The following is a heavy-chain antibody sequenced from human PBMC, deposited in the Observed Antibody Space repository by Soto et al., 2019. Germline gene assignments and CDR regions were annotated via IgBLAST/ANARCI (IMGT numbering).Heavy chain of an antibody. V-gene: IGHV3-49*04. CDR3: TSGILGHSGY. J-gene: IGHJ4*02. CDR2: IRSKADGGMT. D-gene: IGHD1-20*01. Sequence: PGGSLRLSCTVFGLTVGDHAMSWVRHAPGKGLEWVGFIRSKADGGMTEDAASVKGRITLSRDDSKSIAYLQMNSLKTDDTAVYFCTSGILGHSGYSGQGTLVTVSS. CDR1: GLTVGDHA.